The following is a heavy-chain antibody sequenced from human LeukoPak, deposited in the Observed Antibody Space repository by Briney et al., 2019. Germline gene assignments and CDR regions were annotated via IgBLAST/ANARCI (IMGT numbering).Heavy chain of an antibody. D-gene: IGHD2-15*01. V-gene: IGHV1-2*06. CDR1: GYTFTGYY. CDR2: LNPNSGGT. Sequence: ASVKVSCKASGYTFTGYYMHWVRQAPGQGLEWMGRLNPNSGGTNYAQKFQGRVTMTRDTSISTAYMELSRLRSDDTAVYYCARDRGYCSGGSCRNWFDPWGQGTLVTVSS. J-gene: IGHJ5*02. CDR3: ARDRGYCSGGSCRNWFDP.